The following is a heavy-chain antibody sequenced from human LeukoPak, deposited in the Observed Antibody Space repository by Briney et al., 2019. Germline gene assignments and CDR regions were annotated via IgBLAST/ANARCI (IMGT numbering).Heavy chain of an antibody. J-gene: IGHJ4*02. V-gene: IGHV4-34*01. D-gene: IGHD3-10*01. CDR1: GGSFSGYY. CDR2: INHSGST. CDR3: ARQTFGALYFDS. Sequence: SETLSLTCAVYGGSFSGYYWSWIRQPPGKGLERIGEINHSGSTNYNPSLKSRVTISVDTSKNQFSLKLSSVTAADTAVYYCARQTFGALYFDSWGQGALVIVSS.